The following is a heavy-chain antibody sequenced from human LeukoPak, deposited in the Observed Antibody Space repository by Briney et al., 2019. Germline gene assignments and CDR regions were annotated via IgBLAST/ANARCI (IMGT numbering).Heavy chain of an antibody. D-gene: IGHD1-26*01. J-gene: IGHJ4*02. Sequence: PGGSLRLSCAAPGFTFSAYYMSWIRQAPGKGLEWVSYISHNSDYTNHADSVKGRFTISRDNAKNSLYLQMNSLRDDDTAVYYCARDRVSEFDYWGQGTLVTVSS. CDR3: ARDRVSEFDY. CDR1: GFTFSAYY. CDR2: ISHNSDYT. V-gene: IGHV3-11*06.